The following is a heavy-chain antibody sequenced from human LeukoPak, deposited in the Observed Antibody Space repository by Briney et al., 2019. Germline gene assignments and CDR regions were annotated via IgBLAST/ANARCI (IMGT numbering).Heavy chain of an antibody. D-gene: IGHD3-22*01. J-gene: IGHJ3*02. CDR1: GYTFTGYY. V-gene: IGHV1-2*06. CDR2: INPNSGGT. Sequence: VSVKASCKASGYTFTGYYMHWVRQAPRQGLEWMGRINPNSGGTNYAQKFQGRVTMTRDTSISTAYMELSRLRSDDTAVYYCARDVGVITPNDAFDIWGQGTMVTVSS. CDR3: ARDVGVITPNDAFDI.